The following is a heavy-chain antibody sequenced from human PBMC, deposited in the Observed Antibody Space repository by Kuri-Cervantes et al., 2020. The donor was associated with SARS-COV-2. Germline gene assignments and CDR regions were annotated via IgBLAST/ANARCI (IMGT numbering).Heavy chain of an antibody. V-gene: IGHV3-66*02. CDR2: MFNAGET. Sequence: GGSLRLSCAASGFSVSDNYLSWVRQAPGKGLEWVSVMFNAGETHYADSVKGRFTISRDNAKNTLYLEMKSLRAEDTALYICAVNIVGATSDNFDFWGQGTMVTVSS. D-gene: IGHD1-26*01. CDR1: GFSVSDNY. CDR3: AVNIVGATSDNFDF. J-gene: IGHJ3*01.